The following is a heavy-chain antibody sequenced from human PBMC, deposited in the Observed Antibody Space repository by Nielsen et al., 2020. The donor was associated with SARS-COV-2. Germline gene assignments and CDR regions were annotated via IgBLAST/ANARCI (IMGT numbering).Heavy chain of an antibody. V-gene: IGHV3-23*01. Sequence: GGSLRLSCAASGFTFSSYAMSWVRQAPGKGLEWVSAISGSGGSTYYADSEKGRFTISRDNSKNTLYLQMNSLRAEDTAVYYCAKGTEWLLSYYFDYWGQGTLVTVSS. D-gene: IGHD3-3*01. CDR3: AKGTEWLLSYYFDY. J-gene: IGHJ4*02. CDR1: GFTFSSYA. CDR2: ISGSGGST.